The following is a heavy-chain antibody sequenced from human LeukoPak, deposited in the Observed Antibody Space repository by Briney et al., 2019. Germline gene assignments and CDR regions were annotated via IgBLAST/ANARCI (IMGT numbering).Heavy chain of an antibody. Sequence: SETLSLTCTVSGGSISSHYWSWIRHPAGKRLEWLGRIWTTGSTAYNPSYKSRLTMSMDKSKNQFSLTLTSMTAADTAVYYCARVRAYANFVGSFDLWGRGALATVSS. D-gene: IGHD1-26*01. CDR1: GGSISSHY. J-gene: IGHJ2*01. V-gene: IGHV4-4*07. CDR3: ARVRAYANFVGSFDL. CDR2: IWTTGST.